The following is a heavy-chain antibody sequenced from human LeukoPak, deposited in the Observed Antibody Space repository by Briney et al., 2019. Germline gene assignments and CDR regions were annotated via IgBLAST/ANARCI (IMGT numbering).Heavy chain of an antibody. CDR3: AKPVYRRVVTDYYFDY. V-gene: IGHV3-23*01. Sequence: PGGSLRLSCAASGFTLSRYAMSWVRQAPGRGLEWVSAISGSGSSTYDAASVKGRFTISRDNSKNTLYLQMNSLRAEDTAVYYCAKPVYRRVVTDYYFDYWGQGTLVTVSS. J-gene: IGHJ4*02. D-gene: IGHD2-21*02. CDR1: GFTLSRYA. CDR2: ISGSGSST.